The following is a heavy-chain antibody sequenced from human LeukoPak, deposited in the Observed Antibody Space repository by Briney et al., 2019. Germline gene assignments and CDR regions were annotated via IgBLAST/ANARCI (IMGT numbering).Heavy chain of an antibody. CDR1: GFTLSYYW. D-gene: IGHD3-3*02. V-gene: IGHV3-74*03. J-gene: IGHJ5*02. CDR3: APQQAFSPYNWFDP. CDR2: LHPDGSIT. Sequence: PGGSLRLSCGASGFTLSYYWMFWVRQAAATGLEWVSRLHPDGSITTYADSVKGRFTISRDNTKNTLYLQMNSLRAEETAVYYCAPQQAFSPYNWFDPWGQGTLVTVSS.